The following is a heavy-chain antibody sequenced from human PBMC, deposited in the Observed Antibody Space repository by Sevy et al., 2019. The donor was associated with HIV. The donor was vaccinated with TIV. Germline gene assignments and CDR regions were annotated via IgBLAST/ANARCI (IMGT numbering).Heavy chain of an antibody. Sequence: SETLSLTCTVSGGSISSSSYYWGWIRQPPGKGLEWIGSIYYSGSTYYNPSLKSRVTISVDTSKNQFSLKLSSVTAADTAVYYCAKPADHYDSSGYLKVDEYYFDYWGQGTLVTVSS. CDR3: AKPADHYDSSGYLKVDEYYFDY. V-gene: IGHV4-39*01. D-gene: IGHD3-22*01. CDR1: GGSISSSSYY. CDR2: IYYSGST. J-gene: IGHJ4*02.